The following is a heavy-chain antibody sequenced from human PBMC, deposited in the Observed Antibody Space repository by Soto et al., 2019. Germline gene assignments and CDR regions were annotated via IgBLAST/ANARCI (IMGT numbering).Heavy chain of an antibody. CDR1: GFPVSSYA. CDR2: STGAGGGT. CDR3: AKGHSDYQGDYNYYGMDV. J-gene: IGHJ6*02. V-gene: IGHV3-23*01. Sequence: PRLSCAASGFPVSSYAISWVRQAPWRGLEWVAASTGAGGGTYNLEAVKGRFTVSRDNSKKTVYLQLDGLRAEDTAVYYCAKGHSDYQGDYNYYGMDVWGQGTTVTVSS. D-gene: IGHD6-25*01.